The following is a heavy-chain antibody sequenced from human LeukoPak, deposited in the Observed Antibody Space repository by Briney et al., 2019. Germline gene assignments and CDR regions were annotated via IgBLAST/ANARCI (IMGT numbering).Heavy chain of an antibody. V-gene: IGHV1-18*01. CDR2: ISTYNDNT. CDR1: GYTXTDYG. J-gene: IGHJ4*02. CDR3: ARDRTSEFDY. Sequence: ASVKVSCKASGYTXTDYGISWVRQAPGQGLEWMGWISTYNDNTNYAQKLQDRVTMTTDTSTSTAYMELRDLRSDDTAIYYCARDRTSEFDYWGQGTLVTVSS.